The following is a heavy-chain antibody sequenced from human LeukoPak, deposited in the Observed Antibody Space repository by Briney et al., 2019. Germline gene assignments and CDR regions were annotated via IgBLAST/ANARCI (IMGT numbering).Heavy chain of an antibody. V-gene: IGHV3-7*01. J-gene: IGHJ4*02. CDR1: GFTFSSYG. CDR2: IKQDGSEK. Sequence: GGSLRLSCAASGFTFSSYGMHWVRQAPGKGLEWVANIKQDGSEKYYVDSVKGRFTISRDNAKNSLYLQMSSLRVEDTAVYYCARWDSLGSGVDCWGQGTLVTVSS. D-gene: IGHD3-10*01. CDR3: ARWDSLGSGVDC.